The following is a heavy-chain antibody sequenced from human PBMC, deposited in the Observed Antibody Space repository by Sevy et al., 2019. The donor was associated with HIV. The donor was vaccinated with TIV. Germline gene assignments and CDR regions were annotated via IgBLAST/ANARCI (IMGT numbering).Heavy chain of an antibody. CDR2: IKSKTDGGTT. Sequence: GGSLRLSCAASGFTFSNAWMSWVRQAPGKGLEWVGRIKSKTDGGTTDYAAPVKGRFTISRDDSKNTLYLQMNSLKTGDTAVYYCTTGEGCSSTSCYRVYYYYGMDVWGQGTTVTVSS. CDR1: GFTFSNAW. V-gene: IGHV3-15*01. D-gene: IGHD2-2*02. J-gene: IGHJ6*02. CDR3: TTGEGCSSTSCYRVYYYYGMDV.